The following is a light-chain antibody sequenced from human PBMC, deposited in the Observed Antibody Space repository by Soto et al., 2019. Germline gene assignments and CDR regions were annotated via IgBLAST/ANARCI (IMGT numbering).Light chain of an antibody. J-gene: IGLJ3*02. CDR1: SGHSSYA. Sequence: QSVLTQSPSASASLGASVKLTCTLSSGHSSYAIAWHQQQAEKGPRYLMKLNSDGSHSKGDGIPDRFSGSSSGAERYLTISSLQSEDEADYYCQTWGTGIQWVFGGGTKLTVL. V-gene: IGLV4-69*01. CDR3: QTWGTGIQWV. CDR2: LNSDGSH.